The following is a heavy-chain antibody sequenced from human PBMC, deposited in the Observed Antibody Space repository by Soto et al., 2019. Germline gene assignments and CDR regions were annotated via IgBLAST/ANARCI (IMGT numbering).Heavy chain of an antibody. CDR3: ARARGCISTSCYPYYYGMDV. CDR2: IYYSGST. V-gene: IGHV4-61*05. Sequence: SETLSLTCTVSGGSISSSSYYWGWIRQPPGKGLEWIGYIYYSGSTNYNPSLKSRVTISVDTSKNQFSLKLSSVTAADTAVYYCARARGCISTSCYPYYYGMDVWGQGTTVTVSS. D-gene: IGHD2-2*01. J-gene: IGHJ6*02. CDR1: GGSISSSSYY.